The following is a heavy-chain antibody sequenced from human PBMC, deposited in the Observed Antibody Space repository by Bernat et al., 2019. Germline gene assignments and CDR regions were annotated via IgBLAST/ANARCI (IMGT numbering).Heavy chain of an antibody. CDR2: IDDTGST. Sequence: QVQLQESGPGLVQPSETLSLTCTVSGGSISSSYWNWIRQPPGKGLEWIGYIDDTGSTNYNPSLKSRVTISLETSQNQFSLKLTSVTAADTALYYCARGGPYNDFWSGYEGRYYHYGMDVWGQGTTVTVSS. J-gene: IGHJ6*02. D-gene: IGHD3-3*01. CDR3: ARGGPYNDFWSGYEGRYYHYGMDV. CDR1: GGSISSSY. V-gene: IGHV4-59*01.